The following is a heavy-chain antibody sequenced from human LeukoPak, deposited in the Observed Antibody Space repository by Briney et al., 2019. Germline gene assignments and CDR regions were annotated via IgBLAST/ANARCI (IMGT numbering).Heavy chain of an antibody. J-gene: IGHJ3*02. CDR1: GGSISDYY. V-gene: IGHV4-59*08. Sequence: SETVSLTCTVSGGSISDYYWSWIRQPPGKGLEWIGYIYDSGSTNYNPSLKSRVTISVDTSKNQFSLRLSSVTAADTAVYYCARRSYYHILTGYYGAFDIWGQGTMVTVSS. CDR2: IYDSGST. CDR3: ARRSYYHILTGYYGAFDI. D-gene: IGHD3-9*01.